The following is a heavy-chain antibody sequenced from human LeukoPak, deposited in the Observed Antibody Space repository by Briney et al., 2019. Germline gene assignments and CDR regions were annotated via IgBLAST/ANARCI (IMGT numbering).Heavy chain of an antibody. D-gene: IGHD3-3*01. V-gene: IGHV3-30*04. CDR3: ARDPVLRFLEWLLDGSEGYFDY. Sequence: GGSLRLSCAASGFTFSSYAMHWVRQAPGKGLEWVAVISYDGSNKYYADSVKGRFTISRDNSKNTLYLQMNSLRAEDTAVYYCARDPVLRFLEWLLDGSEGYFDYWGQGTLVTVSS. CDR1: GFTFSSYA. J-gene: IGHJ4*02. CDR2: ISYDGSNK.